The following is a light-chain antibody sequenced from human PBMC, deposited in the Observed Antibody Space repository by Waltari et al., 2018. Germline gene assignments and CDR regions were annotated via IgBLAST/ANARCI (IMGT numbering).Light chain of an antibody. CDR1: SSDVGGYNY. V-gene: IGLV2-11*01. Sequence: SALTQPRSVSGSPGQSVTISCTGTSSDVGGYNYVSWFQQHPGKAPKLMIHDVSKRPSGVPDLFAGSKSSNTAPLTSSGLQAYDGTDYYCCSYAGRYTWVFGGGTKLTVL. CDR3: CSYAGRYTWV. CDR2: DVS. J-gene: IGLJ3*02.